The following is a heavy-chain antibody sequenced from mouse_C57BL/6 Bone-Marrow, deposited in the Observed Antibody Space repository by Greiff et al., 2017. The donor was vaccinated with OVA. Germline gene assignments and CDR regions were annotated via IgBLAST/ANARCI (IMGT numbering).Heavy chain of an antibody. V-gene: IGHV1-4*01. CDR2: INPSSGYT. D-gene: IGHD2-4*01. CDR1: GYTFTSYT. CDR3: ARDDYDEEPSWYFDV. Sequence: VQLQQSGAELARPGASVKMSCKASGYTFTSYTMHWVKQRPGQGLEWIGYINPSSGYTKYNQKFKDKATLTADKSSSTAYMQLSSLTSEDSAVYYCARDDYDEEPSWYFDVWGTGTTVTVSS. J-gene: IGHJ1*03.